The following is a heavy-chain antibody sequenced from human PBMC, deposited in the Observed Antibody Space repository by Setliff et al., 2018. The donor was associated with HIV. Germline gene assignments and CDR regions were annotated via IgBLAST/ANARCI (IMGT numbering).Heavy chain of an antibody. Sequence: ASVKVTCKVSGSSLTELSIHWVRQTPGKGLQWMGGFDPEDGPDDGQTIYARKFQGRVTMTEDTSTDTAYMVLARLTSEDTAVYFCATVGPTGAYFHDWGQGTLVTVSS. J-gene: IGHJ4*02. D-gene: IGHD1-26*01. CDR3: ATVGPTGAYFHD. CDR1: GSSLTELS. CDR2: FDPEDGPDDGQT. V-gene: IGHV1-24*01.